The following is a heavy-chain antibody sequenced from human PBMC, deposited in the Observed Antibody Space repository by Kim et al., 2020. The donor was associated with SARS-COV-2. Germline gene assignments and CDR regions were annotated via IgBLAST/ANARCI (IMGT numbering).Heavy chain of an antibody. CDR3: AREGLGGFDY. Sequence: SRREYMRSVEGRFTISRDSAKNSVFLQVTNLKADDTAVYYCAREGLGGFDYWGQGALVTVSS. D-gene: IGHD3-10*01. J-gene: IGHJ4*02. CDR2: SRR. V-gene: IGHV3-7*03.